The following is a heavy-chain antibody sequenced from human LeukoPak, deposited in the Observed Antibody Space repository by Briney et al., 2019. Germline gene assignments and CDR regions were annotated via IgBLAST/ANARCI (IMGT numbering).Heavy chain of an antibody. Sequence: ASVKVSCKASGYIFTSYGISWVRQAPGQGLEWMGWISVYNGNTNYPQRLQGRVTMTTDTSTTTAYMELRSLRSDDTAVYYCASSWGNGYSSSWYPGGPDYWGQGTLVTVSS. CDR3: ASSWGNGYSSSWYPGGPDY. V-gene: IGHV1-18*01. D-gene: IGHD6-13*01. CDR2: ISVYNGNT. CDR1: GYIFTSYG. J-gene: IGHJ4*02.